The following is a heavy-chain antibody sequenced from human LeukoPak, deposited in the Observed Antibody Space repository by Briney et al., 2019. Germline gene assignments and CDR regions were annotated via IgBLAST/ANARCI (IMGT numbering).Heavy chain of an antibody. CDR1: GFTFSSYS. CDR3: ARGYYYASSGYY. D-gene: IGHD3-22*01. V-gene: IGHV3-21*01. CDR2: ISSGTSYI. Sequence: GGSLRLSCAASGFTFSSYSMNWVRQAPGKGLEWVSSISSGTSYIYYADSVKGRFTISRDNAKNSLYLQMNSLRAEDTAVYYCARGYYYASSGYYWGQGTLVTVSS. J-gene: IGHJ4*02.